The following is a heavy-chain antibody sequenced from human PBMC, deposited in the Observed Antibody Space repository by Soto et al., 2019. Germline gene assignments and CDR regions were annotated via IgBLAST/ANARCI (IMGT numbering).Heavy chain of an antibody. V-gene: IGHV3-20*04. D-gene: IGHD1-26*01. Sequence: EVQLVESGGGVVRPGGSLRLSCAASGFTFDDYGMSWVRQAPGKGLEWVSGINWNGGSTGYADSVKGRFTISRDNAKTSLYLQMNSLRAEDTALYYCAILGASGHFPPFDYWGQGTLVTVSS. CDR1: GFTFDDYG. CDR2: INWNGGST. CDR3: AILGASGHFPPFDY. J-gene: IGHJ4*02.